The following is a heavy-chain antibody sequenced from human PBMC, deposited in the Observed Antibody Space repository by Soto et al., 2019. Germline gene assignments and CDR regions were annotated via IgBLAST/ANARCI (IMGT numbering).Heavy chain of an antibody. CDR2: ISYDGSNK. CDR1: GFTFSSYA. J-gene: IGHJ4*02. D-gene: IGHD6-13*01. CDR3: ARDGGAADWFDY. V-gene: IGHV3-30-3*01. Sequence: GGSLRLSCAASGFTFSSYAMHWVRQAPGKGLEWVAVISYDGSNKYYADSVKGRFTISRDNSKNTLYLQMNSLRAEDTAVYYCARDGGAADWFDYWGQGTLVTVSS.